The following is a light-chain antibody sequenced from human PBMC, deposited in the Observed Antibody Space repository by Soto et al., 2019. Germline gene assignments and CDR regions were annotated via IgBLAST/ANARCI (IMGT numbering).Light chain of an antibody. Sequence: EIVLTQSPGTLSLSPGERATLSCRASQSVRSTDLARYQQRPGQAPRLLIYAASSRATGIPDRFSGSGSETDFTLTISRLEPADFAVYYCQDYGSSRTFGQGTKVEIK. V-gene: IGKV3-20*01. CDR3: QDYGSSRT. CDR1: QSVRSTD. J-gene: IGKJ1*01. CDR2: AAS.